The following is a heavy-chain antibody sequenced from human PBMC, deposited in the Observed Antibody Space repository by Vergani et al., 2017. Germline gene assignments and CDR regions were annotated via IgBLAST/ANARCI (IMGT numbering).Heavy chain of an antibody. D-gene: IGHD3-9*01. CDR1: GFTFSSYS. J-gene: IGHJ6*02. CDR2: ISSSSSYI. CDR3: ARGYDILTGGYGMDV. Sequence: EVQLVESGGGLVKPGGSLRLSCAASGFTFSSYSMNWVRQAPGKGLEWVSSISSSSSYIYYADSVKGRFTISRDNAKNSLYLQMKSLRAEDTAVYYCARGYDILTGGYGMDVWGQGTTVTVSS. V-gene: IGHV3-21*01.